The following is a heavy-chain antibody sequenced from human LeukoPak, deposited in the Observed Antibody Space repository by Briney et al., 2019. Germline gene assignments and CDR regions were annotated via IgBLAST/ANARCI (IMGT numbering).Heavy chain of an antibody. D-gene: IGHD3-10*01. CDR1: GFTFSNAW. V-gene: IGHV3-15*01. CDR3: TTDYYGSGSYYYYYGMDV. Sequence: PGGSLRLSCAASGFTFSNAWMSWVRQAPGKGLEWVGRIKSKTDGGTTDYAAPVKGRFTISRDDSKNTLYLQMNSLKTEDTAVYYCTTDYYGSGSYYYYYGMDVWGQGTTVTVSS. J-gene: IGHJ6*02. CDR2: IKSKTDGGTT.